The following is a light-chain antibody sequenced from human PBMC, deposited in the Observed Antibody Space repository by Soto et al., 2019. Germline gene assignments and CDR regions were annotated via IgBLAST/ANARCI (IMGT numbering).Light chain of an antibody. CDR3: QHYGTSLYT. J-gene: IGKJ2*01. CDR1: QSISSSY. V-gene: IGKV3-20*01. Sequence: DIVLTQSPGTLSLSPGERATLSCRASQSISSSYSAWYQQKPGEAPRLLIYGASSRATGIPYRFSGSGSGTEFTLTISSLEPEDFAVYYCQHYGTSLYTFGQGTKVEIK. CDR2: GAS.